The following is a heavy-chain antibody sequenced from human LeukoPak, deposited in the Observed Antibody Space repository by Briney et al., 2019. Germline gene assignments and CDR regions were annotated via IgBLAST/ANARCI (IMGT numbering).Heavy chain of an antibody. CDR2: INAGNGNT. Sequence: ASVKVSCKASGYTFTSYAMHWVRQAPGQRLEWMGWINAGNGNTKYSQEFQGRVTITRDTSASTAYMELSSLRSEDTAVYYCAREGGLYDILTSFDYWGQGTLVTVSS. V-gene: IGHV1-3*01. CDR3: AREGGLYDILTSFDY. D-gene: IGHD3-9*01. J-gene: IGHJ4*02. CDR1: GYTFTSYA.